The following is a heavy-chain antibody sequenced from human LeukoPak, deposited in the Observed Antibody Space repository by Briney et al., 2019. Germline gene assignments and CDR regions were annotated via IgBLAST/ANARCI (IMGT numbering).Heavy chain of an antibody. CDR1: GFTFRNYL. Sequence: GGSLRLSCAVSGFTFRNYLMHWVRQAPGQGLVWVSRINQDETKAYADSVKGRFTVSRDNAKNMMYLQLNGLRAEDTAVYFCGRGGDGIDVWGQGTAVIVSS. CDR2: INQDETKA. CDR3: GRGGDGIDV. V-gene: IGHV3-74*01. D-gene: IGHD5-24*01. J-gene: IGHJ3*01.